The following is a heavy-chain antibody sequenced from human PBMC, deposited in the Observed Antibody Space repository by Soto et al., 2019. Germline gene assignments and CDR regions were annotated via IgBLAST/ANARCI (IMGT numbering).Heavy chain of an antibody. CDR2: IRSKANSYAT. CDR1: GFNFRGSA. V-gene: IGHV3-73*01. CDR3: GGGSGSYYYYYGMDV. Sequence: GGSLRLSCAASGFNFRGSAMHWVRQASGKGLEWVGRIRSKANSYATAYAASVKGRFTISRDDSKNTAYLQMNSLKTEDTAVYYCGGGSGSYYYYYGMDVWGQGTTVTVSS. J-gene: IGHJ6*02. D-gene: IGHD1-26*01.